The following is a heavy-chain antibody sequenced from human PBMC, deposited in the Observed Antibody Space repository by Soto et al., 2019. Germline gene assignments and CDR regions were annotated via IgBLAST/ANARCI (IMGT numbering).Heavy chain of an antibody. CDR1: GFSLTTSGVG. D-gene: IGHD3-10*01. Sequence: QITLKESGPTLVRPTQTLTLTCTFSGFSLTTSGVGVGWIRQPPGKALEWLAVIYWDDDKRYSSSLKSRLTITKDTSKNQVVLTMTNMDPVDTATYYCAHHPYYGLGRYSFDYWGQGTLVTVSS. CDR2: IYWDDDK. V-gene: IGHV2-5*02. CDR3: AHHPYYGLGRYSFDY. J-gene: IGHJ4*02.